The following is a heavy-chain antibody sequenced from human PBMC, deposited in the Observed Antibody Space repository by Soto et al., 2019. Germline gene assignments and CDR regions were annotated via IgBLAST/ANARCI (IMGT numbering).Heavy chain of an antibody. V-gene: IGHV1-69*06. D-gene: IGHD1-1*01. CDR3: AGTLSTTGLNYFDY. J-gene: IGHJ4*02. CDR2: IIPIFGTA. Sequence: SVKVSCKASGGTFSSYAISWVRQAPGQGLEWMGGIIPIFGTANYAQKFQGRVTITADKSTSTAYMELSSLRSEDTAVYYCAGTLSTTGLNYFDYWGQGTLVTVSS. CDR1: GGTFSSYA.